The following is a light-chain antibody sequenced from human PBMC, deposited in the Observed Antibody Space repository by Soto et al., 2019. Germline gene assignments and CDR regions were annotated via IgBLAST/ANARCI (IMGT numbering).Light chain of an antibody. CDR1: QSISSW. V-gene: IGKV1-5*03. Sequence: DIQMTQSPSTLSASVGDRVTITCRASQSISSWLAWYQQKPGKAPKLLIYEASRLESGVPSRISGSGSGTEFTLTISSLQPDDFATYYCQQYTSYPWTLGQGTKVDIK. CDR2: EAS. CDR3: QQYTSYPWT. J-gene: IGKJ1*01.